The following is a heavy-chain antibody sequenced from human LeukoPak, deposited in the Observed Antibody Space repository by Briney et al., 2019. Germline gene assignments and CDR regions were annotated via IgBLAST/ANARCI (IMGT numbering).Heavy chain of an antibody. Sequence: GGSLRLSCAASGFTFTNNWMSWVRQAPGKGLEWVANIKSDGSEKYYVDSEEGRFTISRDNARNIVSLQMDSLRGEDTAVYYCVRALGSPTADHWGQGTLVTVSS. CDR1: GFTFTNNW. CDR3: VRALGSPTADH. CDR2: IKSDGSEK. V-gene: IGHV3-7*01. D-gene: IGHD3-16*01. J-gene: IGHJ4*02.